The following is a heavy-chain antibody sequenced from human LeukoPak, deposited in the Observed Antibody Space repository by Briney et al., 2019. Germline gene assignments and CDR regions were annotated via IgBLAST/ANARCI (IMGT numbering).Heavy chain of an antibody. J-gene: IGHJ4*02. CDR3: ARLIHPYDYIWGSYRYAPYYFDY. CDR2: IYYSGNT. V-gene: IGHV4-39*01. D-gene: IGHD3-16*02. Sequence: GSLRLSCAASGFTFSSYAMSWVRQAPGKGLEWIGNIYYSGNTYYNPSLESRVTISVDTSKNQFSLKLSSVTAADTAVYYCARLIHPYDYIWGSYRYAPYYFDYWGQGTLVTVSS. CDR1: GFTFSSYA.